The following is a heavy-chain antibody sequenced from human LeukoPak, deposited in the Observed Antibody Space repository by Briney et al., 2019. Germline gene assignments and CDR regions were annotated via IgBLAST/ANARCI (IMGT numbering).Heavy chain of an antibody. CDR1: GGTFSSYA. J-gene: IGHJ4*02. CDR2: IIPIFGTA. D-gene: IGHD2-15*01. CDR3: ARRNLEATPFDY. Sequence: SVKVSCKASGGTFSSYAISWVRQAPGQGLEWMGGIIPIFGTANYAQKFQGRVTITADESTSTAYMELSSLRSEDTAVYYCARRNLEATPFDYWGQGTLVTVSP. V-gene: IGHV1-69*13.